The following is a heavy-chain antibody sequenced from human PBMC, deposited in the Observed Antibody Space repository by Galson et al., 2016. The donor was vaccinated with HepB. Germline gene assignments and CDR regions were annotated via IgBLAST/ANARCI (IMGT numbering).Heavy chain of an antibody. CDR3: AGDWGVGFASSFGS. D-gene: IGHD6-6*01. J-gene: IGHJ3*01. V-gene: IGHV1-18*01. Sequence: SVKVSCKASGYTFNNYGITWVRQAPGQGLEWMGWISAYNGKTEYAQELQDRVTMTTDTSTSTAYMELRSLRSDDTAVYYCAGDWGVGFASSFGSWGQGTTVAVSS. CDR2: ISAYNGKT. CDR1: GYTFNNYG.